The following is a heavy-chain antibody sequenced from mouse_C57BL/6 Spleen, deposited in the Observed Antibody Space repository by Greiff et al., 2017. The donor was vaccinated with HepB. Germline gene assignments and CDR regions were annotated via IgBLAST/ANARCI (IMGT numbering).Heavy chain of an antibody. J-gene: IGHJ2*01. Sequence: EVQLQQSGPELVKPGASVKISCKASGYSFTGYYMNWVKQSPEKSLEWIGEINPSTGGTTYNQKFKAKATLTVDKSSSTAYMQLKSMTSEYSAVYYFASLGYYGSSYFDYWGQGTTLTVSS. CDR1: GYSFTGYY. D-gene: IGHD1-1*01. CDR2: INPSTGGT. CDR3: ASLGYYGSSYFDY. V-gene: IGHV1-42*01.